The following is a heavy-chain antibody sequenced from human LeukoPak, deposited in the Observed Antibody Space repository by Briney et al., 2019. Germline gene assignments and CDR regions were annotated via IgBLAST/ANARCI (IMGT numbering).Heavy chain of an antibody. D-gene: IGHD3-9*01. J-gene: IGHJ4*02. Sequence: ASVKVSCKASGYTFTGYYMHWVRQAPGQGFEWMGWINPNSGGTNYAQKFQGRVTMTRDTSISTAYMELSRLRSDDTAVYYCARGGPGGFDILTGYYGSYFDYWGQGTLVTVSS. V-gene: IGHV1-2*02. CDR1: GYTFTGYY. CDR3: ARGGPGGFDILTGYYGSYFDY. CDR2: INPNSGGT.